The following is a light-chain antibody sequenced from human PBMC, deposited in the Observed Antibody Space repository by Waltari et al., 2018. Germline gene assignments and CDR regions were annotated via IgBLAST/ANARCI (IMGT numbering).Light chain of an antibody. CDR3: QAWDNNVVV. CDR1: TLGEKY. Sequence: SYELIQPPSVSVSPGQTARITCSGATLGEKYASWYQQRPGQSPVLVIYQSSKRPSGIPERFSGSNSGNTASLTIGGTQTMDEADYYCQAWDNNVVVFGGGTKLTVL. J-gene: IGLJ2*01. V-gene: IGLV3-1*01. CDR2: QSS.